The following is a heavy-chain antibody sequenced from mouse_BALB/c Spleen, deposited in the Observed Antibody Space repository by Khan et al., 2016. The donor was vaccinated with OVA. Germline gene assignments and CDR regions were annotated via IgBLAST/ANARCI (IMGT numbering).Heavy chain of an antibody. CDR2: ISYSGST. D-gene: IGHD1-2*01. Sequence: EVQLVESGPGLVKPSQSLSLTCTVTGYSITSGYGWNLIRQFPGNLLEWMGYISYSGSTNYNPSLKSRISITRDTSKNQFFLQLNSVTTEDTATYYCARTARIKYWGQGTTLTVSS. J-gene: IGHJ2*01. CDR1: GYSITSGYG. V-gene: IGHV3-2*02. CDR3: ARTARIKY.